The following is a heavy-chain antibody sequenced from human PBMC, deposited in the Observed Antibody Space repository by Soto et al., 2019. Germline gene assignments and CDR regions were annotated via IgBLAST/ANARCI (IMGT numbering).Heavy chain of an antibody. CDR2: IYYSGST. J-gene: IGHJ4*02. CDR3: AGVGGFGATTIDY. Sequence: QVQLQESGPGLVKPSQTLSLTCTVSGGSISSGDYYWSWIRQPPGKGLEWIGYIYYSGSTYYNPSLKSRVTISVDTSKNQFSLKLSTVTAADTAVYYCAGVGGFGATTIDYWGQGPLVTVSS. D-gene: IGHD3-10*01. CDR1: GGSISSGDYY. V-gene: IGHV4-30-4*01.